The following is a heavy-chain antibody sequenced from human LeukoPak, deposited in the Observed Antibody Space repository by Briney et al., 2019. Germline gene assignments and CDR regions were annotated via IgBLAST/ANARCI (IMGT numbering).Heavy chain of an antibody. CDR2: ISYDGSNK. Sequence: PGGSLKLSCAASGFTFSSYAMHWVRQAPGKGLEWVAVISYDGSNKYYADSVKGRFTISRDNSKNTLYLRMNSLRAEDTAVYYCARGRVGDGRYFDYWGQGTLVTVSS. V-gene: IGHV3-30*04. CDR1: GFTFSSYA. CDR3: ARGRVGDGRYFDY. J-gene: IGHJ4*02. D-gene: IGHD2-21*02.